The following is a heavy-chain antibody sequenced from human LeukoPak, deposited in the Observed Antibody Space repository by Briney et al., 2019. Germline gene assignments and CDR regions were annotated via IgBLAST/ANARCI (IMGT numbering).Heavy chain of an antibody. CDR1: GFTFSSSW. CDR3: AKDTTGILDY. J-gene: IGHJ4*02. CDR2: IKQDGSEK. V-gene: IGHV3-7*01. D-gene: IGHD2-21*02. Sequence: PGGSLRLSCAASGFTFSSSWMAWVRQAPRKGLEWVANIKQDGSEKYYVYSVKGRFTISRDNAKDSLYLQMNSLRAEDTALYYCAKDTTGILDYWGQGTLVTVSS.